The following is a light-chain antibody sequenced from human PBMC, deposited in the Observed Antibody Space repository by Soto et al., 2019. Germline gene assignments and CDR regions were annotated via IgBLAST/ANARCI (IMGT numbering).Light chain of an antibody. CDR1: SSNIGGNS. V-gene: IGLV1-51*01. CDR3: GSWDSSISAYV. CDR2: DDD. J-gene: IGLJ1*01. Sequence: QSVLTQPPSVSAAPGQKVTISCSGSSSNIGGNSVSWYQQLPGTAPKLLIYDDDKRPSGIPDRFSGSKSGTSATLGITGFQTGDEADYYCGSWDSSISAYVFATGNKV.